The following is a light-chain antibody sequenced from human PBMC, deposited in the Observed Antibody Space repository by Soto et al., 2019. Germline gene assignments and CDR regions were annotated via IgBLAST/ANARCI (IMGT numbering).Light chain of an antibody. CDR3: CSYTTSDTLV. CDR1: STDVGNYNR. Sequence: QLVLTQPPSVSGSPGQSVTISSTGTSTDVGNYNRVSWYQQPPGTAPKLTIYEVNNRPSGVPDRFSGSKSGNTASLTISGLQAEDEADYYCCSYTTSDTLVFGGGTEVTVL. CDR2: EVN. J-gene: IGLJ2*01. V-gene: IGLV2-18*02.